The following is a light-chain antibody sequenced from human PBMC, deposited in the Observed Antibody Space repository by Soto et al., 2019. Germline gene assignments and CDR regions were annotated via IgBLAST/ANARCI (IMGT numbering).Light chain of an antibody. V-gene: IGKV1-33*01. CDR3: QQYDILPLT. CDR2: DAS. Sequence: IQMTQSPSSLSASLGDRVTITCRASQDIRDDLGWYQQKPGKAPKLLIYDASNLETGVPSRFSGSGSGTHFTFTISSLQPEDTATYYCQQYDILPLTFGPGAKVDIK. CDR1: QDIRDD. J-gene: IGKJ3*01.